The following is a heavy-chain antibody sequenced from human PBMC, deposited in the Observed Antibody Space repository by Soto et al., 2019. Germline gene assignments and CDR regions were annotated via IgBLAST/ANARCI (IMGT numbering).Heavy chain of an antibody. V-gene: IGHV1-69*18. J-gene: IGHJ6*02. CDR1: GGTFRSYV. Sequence: QVQLVQSGAEVKKAGSSVKVSCKASGGTFRSYVITWVRQAPGQGLEWMGRSIPIFGTANYAQKFQGRVXXXXXXXXXXXXXXXXXXXXEDTAVYYCAIESGLTRGLDVWGQGTTVTVSS. D-gene: IGHD3-10*01. CDR2: SIPIFGTA. CDR3: AIESGLTRGLDV.